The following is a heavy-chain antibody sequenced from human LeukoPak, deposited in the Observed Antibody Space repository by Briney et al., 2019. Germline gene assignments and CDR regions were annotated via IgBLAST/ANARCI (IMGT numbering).Heavy chain of an antibody. CDR1: GFTFSSYG. D-gene: IGHD1-26*01. J-gene: IGHJ6*03. Sequence: PGGSLRLSCAASGFTFSSYGMHWVRQAPGKGLEWVAVIWYGGSNKYYADSVKGRFTISRDNSKNTLYLQMNSLRAEDTAVYYCARSSGNPYYYYYMDVWGKGTTVTVSS. V-gene: IGHV3-33*08. CDR2: IWYGGSNK. CDR3: ARSSGNPYYYYYMDV.